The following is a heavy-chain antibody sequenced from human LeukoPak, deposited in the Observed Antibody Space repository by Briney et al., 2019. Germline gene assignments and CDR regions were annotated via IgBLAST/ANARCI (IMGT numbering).Heavy chain of an antibody. V-gene: IGHV1-69*04. CDR1: GGTFSSYT. CDR2: IIPILGIA. D-gene: IGHD6-19*01. Sequence: SVKVSCKASGGTFSSYTISWVRQAPGQGLELMGRIIPILGIANYAQKFQGRVTITADKSTSTAYMELSSLRSEDTAVYYCARDHPVGHSSGWYPFDYWGQGTLVTVSS. J-gene: IGHJ4*02. CDR3: ARDHPVGHSSGWYPFDY.